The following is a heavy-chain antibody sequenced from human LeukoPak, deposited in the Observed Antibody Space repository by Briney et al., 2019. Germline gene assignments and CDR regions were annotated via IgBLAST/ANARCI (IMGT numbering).Heavy chain of an antibody. CDR2: ISYDGSNK. D-gene: IGHD3-10*01. J-gene: IGHJ4*02. CDR1: GFTFSSYA. V-gene: IGHV3-30-3*01. CDR3: AISNYYGSGTSPDY. Sequence: PGGSLRLSCAASGFTFSSYAMHWVRQAPGKGLEWVAVISYDGSNKYYADSVKGRFTISRDNSKNTLYLQMNSLRAEDTAVYYCAISNYYGSGTSPDYWGQGNLITV.